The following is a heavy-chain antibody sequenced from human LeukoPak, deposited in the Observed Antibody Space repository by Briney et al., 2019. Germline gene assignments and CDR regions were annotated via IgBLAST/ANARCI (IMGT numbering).Heavy chain of an antibody. Sequence: GSSAKVSCKASGGTFSSYVIGCVRQAPGQGLEWMGGIIPIFGTANYAQKFQGRVTITADESTSTAYMELSSLRSEDTAVYYCAREPQMVEFDYWGQGTLVTVSS. CDR1: GGTFSSYV. J-gene: IGHJ4*02. V-gene: IGHV1-69*01. D-gene: IGHD3-10*01. CDR2: IIPIFGTA. CDR3: AREPQMVEFDY.